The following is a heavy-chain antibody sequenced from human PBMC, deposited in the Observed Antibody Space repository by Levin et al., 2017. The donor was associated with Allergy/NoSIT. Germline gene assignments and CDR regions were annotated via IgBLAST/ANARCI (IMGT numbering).Heavy chain of an antibody. J-gene: IGHJ2*01. CDR3: ARDQGAEGGTYL. D-gene: IGHD3-16*01. Sequence: RSQTLSLTCTVSGGSISNSYWSWIRQPAGKGLEWIGRIYTSGTTHYNPSLKSRVTISLDTSKNQFSLKLSSVTAADTAVYYCARDQGAEGGTYLWGRGTLVTISS. CDR1: GGSISNSY. CDR2: IYTSGTT. V-gene: IGHV4-4*07.